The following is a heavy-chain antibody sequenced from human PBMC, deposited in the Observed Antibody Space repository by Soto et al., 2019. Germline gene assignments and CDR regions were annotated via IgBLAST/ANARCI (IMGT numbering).Heavy chain of an antibody. D-gene: IGHD2-2*01. V-gene: IGHV4-30-2*01. CDR3: AREEKYGKYGLEM. Sequence: SETLSLTCTFSVVSISDGPYSCSWIRQTPWKGLEWIGYVYKNGNTYFNPSLQSRVTMSVDTSKNQFSLKLGSVTAADTAVYYCAREEKYGKYGLEMWGQGATVTVSS. CDR2: VYKNGNT. J-gene: IGHJ6*02. CDR1: VVSISDGPYS.